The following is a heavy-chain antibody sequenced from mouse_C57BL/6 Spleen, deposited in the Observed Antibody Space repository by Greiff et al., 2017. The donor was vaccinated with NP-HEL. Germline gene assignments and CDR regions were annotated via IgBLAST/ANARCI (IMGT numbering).Heavy chain of an antibody. CDR3: TVGYDAWFAY. CDR1: GFTFSNYW. J-gene: IGHJ3*01. CDR2: IRLKSDNYAT. V-gene: IGHV6-3*01. D-gene: IGHD2-2*01. Sequence: EVKLMESGGGLVQPGGSMKLSCVASGFTFSNYWMNWVRQSPEKGLEWVAQIRLKSDNYATHYAESVKGRFTISRDDSKSSVYLQMNNLRAEDTGIYYCTVGYDAWFAYWGQGTLVTVSA.